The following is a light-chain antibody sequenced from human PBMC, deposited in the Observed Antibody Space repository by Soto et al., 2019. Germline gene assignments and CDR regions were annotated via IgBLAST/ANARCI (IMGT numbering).Light chain of an antibody. Sequence: DIQLTQSPSSLSASLGERATLSCRASQGISRYLAWYQQKPGQAPKLLIYAASTLESGVPSRFSGSGPGTDFTLTISSLQPEDFATYYCQQLNSYPLTFGQGTKVDIK. CDR2: AAS. CDR3: QQLNSYPLT. J-gene: IGKJ4*01. V-gene: IGKV1-9*01. CDR1: QGISRY.